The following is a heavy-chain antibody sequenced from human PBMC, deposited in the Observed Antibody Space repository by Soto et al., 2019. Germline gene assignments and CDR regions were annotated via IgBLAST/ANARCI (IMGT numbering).Heavy chain of an antibody. Sequence: SETLCLTCAVYGGSFSGCDWRWSRQLPGKGLEWIGEIKHSGSTNYNPSLKSRVTISVDTSKNQFSLKLSSVTAADTAVYYCARWPRYYYDSSGYYCFDYWGQGTLVTVS. D-gene: IGHD3-22*01. J-gene: IGHJ4*02. CDR1: GGSFSGCD. CDR2: IKHSGST. V-gene: IGHV4-34*01. CDR3: ARWPRYYYDSSGYYCFDY.